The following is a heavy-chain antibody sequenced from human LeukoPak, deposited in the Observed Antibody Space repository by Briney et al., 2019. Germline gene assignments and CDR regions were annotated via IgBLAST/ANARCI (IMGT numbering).Heavy chain of an antibody. CDR2: ISSSGSTI. Sequence: GGSLRLSCAASGFTFRTYEMNWVRQAPGKGLEWVSYISSSGSTIYYADSVKGRITISRDNAKNSLYLQMNSLRAEDTAVYYCARRHTYGYGLDYWGQGTLVTVSS. D-gene: IGHD5-18*01. J-gene: IGHJ4*02. V-gene: IGHV3-48*03. CDR1: GFTFRTYE. CDR3: ARRHTYGYGLDY.